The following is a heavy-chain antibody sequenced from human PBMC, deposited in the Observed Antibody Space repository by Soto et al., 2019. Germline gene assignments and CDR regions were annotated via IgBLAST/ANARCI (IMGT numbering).Heavy chain of an antibody. CDR2: INPSGGNT. D-gene: IGHD3-9*01. J-gene: IGHJ4*02. Sequence: ASVKVSCKASGYTFTNNYVVWVRQAPGQGLEWMGIINPSGGNTIYAQKFQDRVTMTSDTSTSTIYIELSSLRSEDTAVFYCARIYGTYYDILTGLWGGPQDYWGQGTLVTVSS. V-gene: IGHV1-46*03. CDR3: ARIYGTYYDILTGLWGGPQDY. CDR1: GYTFTNNY.